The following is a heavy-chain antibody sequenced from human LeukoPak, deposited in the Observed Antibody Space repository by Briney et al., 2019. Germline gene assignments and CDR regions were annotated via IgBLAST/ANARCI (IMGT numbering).Heavy chain of an antibody. Sequence: PSETLSLTCTGSGGSISSYYWSWIRQPAGKGLEWIGRIYTSGSTNYNPSLKSRVTMSVDTSKNQFSLKLSSVTAADTAVYYCARNRGARYSSGWYVGSYYYYYMDVWGKGTTVTISS. J-gene: IGHJ6*03. CDR3: ARNRGARYSSGWYVGSYYYYYMDV. V-gene: IGHV4-4*07. CDR1: GGSISSYY. D-gene: IGHD6-19*01. CDR2: IYTSGST.